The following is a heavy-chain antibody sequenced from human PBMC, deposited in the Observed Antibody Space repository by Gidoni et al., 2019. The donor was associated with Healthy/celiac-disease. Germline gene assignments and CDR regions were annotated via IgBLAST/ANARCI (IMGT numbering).Heavy chain of an antibody. CDR1: GFTFSSYA. CDR2: ISYDGSNK. V-gene: IGHV3-30*04. CDR3: ARDFGFGTGEYFQH. J-gene: IGHJ1*01. Sequence: QVQLVESGGGVVQPGRSLRLSWAASGFTFSSYAMHWFRQAPGKGLEWVAVISYDGSNKYYADSVKGRFTISRDNSKNTLYLQMNSLRAEDTAVYYCARDFGFGTGEYFQHWGQGTLVTVSS. D-gene: IGHD3-10*01.